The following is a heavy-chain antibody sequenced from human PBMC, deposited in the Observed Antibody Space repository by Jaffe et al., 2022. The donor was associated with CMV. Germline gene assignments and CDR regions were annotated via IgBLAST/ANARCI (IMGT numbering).Heavy chain of an antibody. D-gene: IGHD2-21*02. CDR2: IIPIFGTI. J-gene: IGHJ2*01. Sequence: QVQLVQSGAEVKKPGSSVKVFCKASGGTLSNNALSWIRQAPGQGLEWMGGIIPIFGTIDHAQRFQGRVTITADESMSTVYMELRSLRFEDTAVYFCARGRHFAVETTVPPYWFFDLWGRGTLVSVSS. CDR1: GGTLSNNA. CDR3: ARGRHFAVETTVPPYWFFDL. V-gene: IGHV1-69*01.